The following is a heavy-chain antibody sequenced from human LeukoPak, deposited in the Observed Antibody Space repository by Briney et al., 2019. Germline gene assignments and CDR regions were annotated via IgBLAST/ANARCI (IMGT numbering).Heavy chain of an antibody. Sequence: PGGSLRLSCAASGFTFDDYAMHWVRQAPGKGLEWVSGMSWNSNSIDYADSVKGRFTISRDNAKNSLYLQMNGLRAEDAALYYCARAQNEYSGYDYTWGPFDDWGQGTLVTVSS. CDR2: MSWNSNSI. J-gene: IGHJ4*02. D-gene: IGHD5-12*01. CDR3: ARAQNEYSGYDYTWGPFDD. V-gene: IGHV3-9*01. CDR1: GFTFDDYA.